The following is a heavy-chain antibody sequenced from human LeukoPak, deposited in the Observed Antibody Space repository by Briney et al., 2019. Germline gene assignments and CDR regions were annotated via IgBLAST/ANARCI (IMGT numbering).Heavy chain of an antibody. J-gene: IGHJ4*02. Sequence: GGSLRLSCAASGFIFSSYGMHWVRQAPGKGLEWVTFIRFDGSNKYYADSVKGRFTISRDDSKNTLYLQMNSLRPEDTAVYYCAKDEFGSGSYFVPDFWGQGTLVTVSS. V-gene: IGHV3-30*02. CDR1: GFIFSSYG. CDR2: IRFDGSNK. D-gene: IGHD3-10*01. CDR3: AKDEFGSGSYFVPDF.